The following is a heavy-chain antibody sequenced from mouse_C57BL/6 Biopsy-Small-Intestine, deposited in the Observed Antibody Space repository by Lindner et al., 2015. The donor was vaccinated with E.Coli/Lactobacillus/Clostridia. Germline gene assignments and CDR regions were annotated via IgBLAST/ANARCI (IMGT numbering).Heavy chain of an antibody. J-gene: IGHJ1*03. CDR3: AREGYGYFDV. CDR1: GYAFSSSW. CDR2: IYPGDGDT. V-gene: IGHV1-80*01. Sequence: VQLQESGAELVKPGASVKLSCKASGYAFSSSWMNWVKQRPGKGLEWIGRIYPGDGDTNYNEEFKGKATLTADKSSNTAYMQLSSLTSEDSAVYFCAREGYGYFDVWGTGTTVTVSS.